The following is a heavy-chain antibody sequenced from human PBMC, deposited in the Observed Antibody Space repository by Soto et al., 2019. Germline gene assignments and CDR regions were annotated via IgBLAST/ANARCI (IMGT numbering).Heavy chain of an antibody. CDR3: TPQVPYYYYGMDV. Sequence: GWSLRLACAASGFTFSNAWMSWVRQAPGKGLEWVGRIKSKTDGGTTDYAAPVKGRFTSSRDDSKNTLYLQMNSLKTEDTAVYYCTPQVPYYYYGMDVWGQGTTVTVSS. J-gene: IGHJ6*02. CDR1: GFTFSNAW. V-gene: IGHV3-15*01. CDR2: IKSKTDGGTT.